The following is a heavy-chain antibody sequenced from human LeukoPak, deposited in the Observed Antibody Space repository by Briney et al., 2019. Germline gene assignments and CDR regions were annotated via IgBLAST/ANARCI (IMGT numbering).Heavy chain of an antibody. J-gene: IGHJ4*02. CDR3: ARDVDTAMVDY. Sequence: PGGSLRLTCAASGFTFSSYWMHWVRQAPGKGLVWVSRINSDGSSTSYADSVKGRFTISRDNAKNTLYLQMNSLRAEDTAVYYCARDVDTAMVDYWGQGTLVTVSS. V-gene: IGHV3-74*01. CDR1: GFTFSSYW. CDR2: INSDGSST. D-gene: IGHD5-18*01.